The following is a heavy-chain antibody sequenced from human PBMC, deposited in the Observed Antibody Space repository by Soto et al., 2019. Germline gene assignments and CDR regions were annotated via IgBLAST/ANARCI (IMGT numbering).Heavy chain of an antibody. CDR3: AREWGRSYYYGMDV. Sequence: QVQLVDSGGGVVQPERSLRLSCRASGFIFSDYAIHWVRQAPGRGLEWVAILVDDGYFQYYADSVKGRFTISSDKSNNTLYLHMCSLRVDDTAVYYCAREWGRSYYYGMDVWGQGTTVIVSS. V-gene: IGHV3-30-3*01. CDR1: GFIFSDYA. J-gene: IGHJ6*02. CDR2: LVDDGYFQ. D-gene: IGHD3-10*01.